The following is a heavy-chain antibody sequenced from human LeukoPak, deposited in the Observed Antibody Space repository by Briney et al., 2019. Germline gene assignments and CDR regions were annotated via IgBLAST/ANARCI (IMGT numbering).Heavy chain of an antibody. Sequence: SVEVSCKASGGTFSSYAISGVRQAPGQGLEWMGRIIPIFGTANYAQKFQGRVTLTPDESTSTAYMELSSLRAEDTAVYYCARDYGSGYPFDYWGQGTLVTVSS. CDR3: ARDYGSGYPFDY. J-gene: IGHJ4*02. V-gene: IGHV1-69*15. CDR2: IIPIFGTA. D-gene: IGHD3-22*01. CDR1: GGTFSSYA.